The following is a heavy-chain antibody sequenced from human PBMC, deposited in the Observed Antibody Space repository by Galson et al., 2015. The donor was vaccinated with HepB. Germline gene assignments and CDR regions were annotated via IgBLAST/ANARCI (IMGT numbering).Heavy chain of an antibody. CDR2: MYQPGRT. J-gene: IGHJ4*02. Sequence: TLSLTCTVSGGSISRHSLTWIRQSPGKGLEWIAYMYQPGRTWYNPTLMSRVTISMYTSKNQFSLRLGSVTAADPGVYFCARFYSTTWYVDYCGQGALVTVSA. D-gene: IGHD6-13*01. CDR1: GGSISRHS. V-gene: IGHV4-4*08. CDR3: ARFYSTTWYVDY.